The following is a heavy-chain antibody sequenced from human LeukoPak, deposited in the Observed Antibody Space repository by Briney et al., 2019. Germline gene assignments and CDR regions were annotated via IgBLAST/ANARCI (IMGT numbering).Heavy chain of an antibody. CDR2: IANDGSNK. J-gene: IGHJ5*02. CDR3: AKHPTTHNYVTGGGGGFDP. V-gene: IGHV3-30-3*02. Sequence: GGSLRLSCAASGFTFSSYALHWVRQSPGKGLEWVAVIANDGSNKYYADSVKGRFTISRDNSKNTLYLQMTSLRPEDSAVYYCAKHPTTHNYVTGGGGGFDPWGQGTLVTASS. D-gene: IGHD4-11*01. CDR1: GFTFSSYA.